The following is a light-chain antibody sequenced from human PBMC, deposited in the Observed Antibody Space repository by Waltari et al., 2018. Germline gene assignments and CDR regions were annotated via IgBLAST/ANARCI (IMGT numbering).Light chain of an antibody. J-gene: IGLJ2*01. Sequence: QSALPQPASVSGSPGQSITIPCTGPSSDVGNYNRVSWYQQHPGKAPKLMIYAVSKRPSGVSDRFSGSKSGDMASLTISGLQPEDEAEYFCSSYAGSSKGVFGGGTKVTVL. CDR1: SSDVGNYNR. CDR3: SSYAGSSKGV. CDR2: AVS. V-gene: IGLV2-23*02.